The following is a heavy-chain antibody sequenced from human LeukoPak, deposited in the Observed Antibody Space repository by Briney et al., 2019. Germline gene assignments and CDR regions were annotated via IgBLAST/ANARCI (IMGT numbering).Heavy chain of an antibody. J-gene: IGHJ4*02. CDR1: GGSISSSSYY. D-gene: IGHD2-15*01. CDR2: IYYSGST. Sequence: TSETLSLTCTVSGGSISSSSYYWGWIRQPPGKALEWIGSIYYSGSTYYNPSLKSRVTISVDTSKNQFSLKLSSVTAADTAVYYCARQLGYCSGGSCYPLDYWGQGTLVTVSS. V-gene: IGHV4-39*01. CDR3: ARQLGYCSGGSCYPLDY.